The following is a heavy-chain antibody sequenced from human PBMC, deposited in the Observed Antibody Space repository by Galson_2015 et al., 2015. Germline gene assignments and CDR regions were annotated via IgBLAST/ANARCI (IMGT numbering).Heavy chain of an antibody. CDR1: GFTFSNHS. CDR2: ISSGGGST. CDR3: AKESARASHLSSVDY. Sequence: SLRLSCAASGFTFSNHSMHWVRQAPGKGLEWVSPISSGGGSTYYADSVKGRFTISRDNSKNTLYLQMNSLRAEDTAVYYCAKESARASHLSSVDYWSHGTVVTVS. D-gene: IGHD3-16*02. V-gene: IGHV3-23*01. J-gene: IGHJ4*01.